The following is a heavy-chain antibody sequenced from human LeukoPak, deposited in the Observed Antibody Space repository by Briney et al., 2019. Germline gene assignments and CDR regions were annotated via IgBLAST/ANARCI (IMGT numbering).Heavy chain of an antibody. Sequence: SETLSLTCAVYGGSFSGYYWSWIRQPPGKGLEWIGEINHSGSTNYNPSLKSRVTISVDTSKNQFSLKLSSVTAADTAVYYCARVEYSSSADFDYWGQGTRVTVSS. D-gene: IGHD6-6*01. V-gene: IGHV4-34*01. J-gene: IGHJ4*02. CDR3: ARVEYSSSADFDY. CDR1: GGSFSGYY. CDR2: INHSGST.